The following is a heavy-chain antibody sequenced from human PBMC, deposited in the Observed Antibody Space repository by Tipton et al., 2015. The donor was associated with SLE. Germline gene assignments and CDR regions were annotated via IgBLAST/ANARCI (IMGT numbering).Heavy chain of an antibody. V-gene: IGHV4-31*03. CDR2: IYYSGNT. CDR3: ARDLASSYGIDV. CDR1: GGSISSGGYY. D-gene: IGHD2-15*01. Sequence: TLSLTCTVSGGSISSGGYYWTWIRQLPGKGLEWIGYIYYSGNTYYNPSLGSRVTISLDTSKTQFSLRLTSVTAADTAVYYCARDLASSYGIDVWGQGTTVTVSS. J-gene: IGHJ6*02.